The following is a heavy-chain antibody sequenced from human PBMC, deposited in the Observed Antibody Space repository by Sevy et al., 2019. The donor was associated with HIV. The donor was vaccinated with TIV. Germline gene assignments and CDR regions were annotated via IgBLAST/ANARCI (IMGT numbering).Heavy chain of an antibody. CDR1: GGSITSHY. CDR2: IYYNGHI. J-gene: IGHJ4*02. V-gene: IGHV4-59*08. Sequence: SETLSLTCTVSGGSITSHYWNWIRQPPRKGLEWIANIYYNGHINYNPSLKSRVTLSLDTSKNQFSLRLSSVTAADTAMYYCEGENAWGRGYSWGQGTLVTVSS. CDR3: EGENAWGRGYS. D-gene: IGHD1-26*01.